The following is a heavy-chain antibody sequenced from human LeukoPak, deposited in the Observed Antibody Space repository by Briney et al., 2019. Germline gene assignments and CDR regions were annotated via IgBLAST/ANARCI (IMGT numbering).Heavy chain of an antibody. D-gene: IGHD3-10*01. Sequence: ASVKVSCKASGYTFTGYYMHRVRQAPGQGLEWMGRINPNSGGTSYAQKFQGRVTMTRDTSISTAYMELSRLRSDDTAVYYCARENMYYYGSGSRDYYYYMDVWGKGTTVTVSS. CDR3: ARENMYYYGSGSRDYYYYMDV. CDR1: GYTFTGYY. J-gene: IGHJ6*03. CDR2: INPNSGGT. V-gene: IGHV1-2*06.